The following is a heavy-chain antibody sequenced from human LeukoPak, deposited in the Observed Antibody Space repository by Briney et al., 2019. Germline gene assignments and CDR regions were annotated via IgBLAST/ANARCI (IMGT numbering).Heavy chain of an antibody. CDR3: ARIIPPTN. Sequence: PSETLSLTCAVYGGSFSGYYWSWIRQPPGKGLEWIGEINHSGSTNYNPSLESRVAISVDTSKNQLSLKLSSVTAADTAVYYCARIIPPTNWGQGTLVTVSS. CDR1: GGSFSGYY. CDR2: INHSGST. J-gene: IGHJ4*02. V-gene: IGHV4-34*01. D-gene: IGHD3-16*01.